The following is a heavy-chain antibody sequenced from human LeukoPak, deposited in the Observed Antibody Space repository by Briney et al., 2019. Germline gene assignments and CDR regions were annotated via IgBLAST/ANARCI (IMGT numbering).Heavy chain of an antibody. V-gene: IGHV1-2*02. J-gene: IGHJ5*02. D-gene: IGHD3-16*01. Sequence: GASVKVSCKASGYTFTGYYMHWVRQAPGQGLEWMGWINPNSGGTNYAQKFQGRVTMTRDTSISTAYMELSRLRSDDTVVYYCARDFHQLCFHNWFDPWGQGTLVTVSS. CDR2: INPNSGGT. CDR3: ARDFHQLCFHNWFDP. CDR1: GYTFTGYY.